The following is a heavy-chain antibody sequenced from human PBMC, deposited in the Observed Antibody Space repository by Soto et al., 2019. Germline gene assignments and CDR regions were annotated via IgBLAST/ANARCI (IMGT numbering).Heavy chain of an antibody. CDR1: GVSDTSYT. D-gene: IGHD2-21*02. CDR2: VFSSVCA. Sequence: NPSETLSLTCIVSGVSDTSYTWSWVRQPANKGLKWIGRVFSSVCATYSPSLKSRVRISMDTPENRISLKLDSVTAADAGVYYCTRDGMTTGDTWGPGTLVSVSS. J-gene: IGHJ4*01. V-gene: IGHV4-4*07. CDR3: TRDGMTTGDT.